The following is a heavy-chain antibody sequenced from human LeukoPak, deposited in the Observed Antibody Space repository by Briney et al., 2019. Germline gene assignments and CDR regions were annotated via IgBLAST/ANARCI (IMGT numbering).Heavy chain of an antibody. Sequence: PGGSLRLSCAASGFTFSSYAMHWVRQAPGKGLEYVSAISSNGGSTYYANSVKGRFTISRDNSKNTLYLQMGSLRAEDMAVYYCARGPPDTAMPTNYYFDYWGQGTLVTVSS. J-gene: IGHJ4*02. CDR2: ISSNGGST. D-gene: IGHD5-18*01. CDR3: ARGPPDTAMPTNYYFDY. CDR1: GFTFSSYA. V-gene: IGHV3-64*01.